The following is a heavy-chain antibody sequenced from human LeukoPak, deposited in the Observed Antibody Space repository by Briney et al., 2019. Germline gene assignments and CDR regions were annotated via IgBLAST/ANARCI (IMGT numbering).Heavy chain of an antibody. J-gene: IGHJ2*01. CDR3: ARDRFDGAWYFDL. V-gene: IGHV3-11*04. D-gene: IGHD3-3*01. CDR1: GFTFSDYY. CDR2: ISSSGRNI. Sequence: GGSLRLSCAASGFTFSDYYMSWVRQAPGKGLEWVSTISSSGRNIYYADSVKGRFTISRDGAKNSLYLQMNSLRAEDTAVYYCARDRFDGAWYFDLWGRGTLVIVSS.